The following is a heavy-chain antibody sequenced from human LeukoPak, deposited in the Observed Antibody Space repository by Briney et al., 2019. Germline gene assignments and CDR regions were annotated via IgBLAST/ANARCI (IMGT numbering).Heavy chain of an antibody. CDR1: GYTFTSYG. V-gene: IGHV1-18*01. D-gene: IGHD1-26*01. Sequence: ASVKVSCKASGYTFTSYGISWVRQAPGQGLEWMGWISAYNGNTNYAQKLQGRVTMTTDTSTSTAYMELRSLRSDDTAVYYCARGPSVGAGYYYYYMDVWGKGTTVTVSS. CDR2: ISAYNGNT. CDR3: ARGPSVGAGYYYYYMDV. J-gene: IGHJ6*03.